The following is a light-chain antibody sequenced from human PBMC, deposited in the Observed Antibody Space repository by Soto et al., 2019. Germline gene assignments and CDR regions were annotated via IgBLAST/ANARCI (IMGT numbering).Light chain of an antibody. CDR3: QQYGSSRIT. CDR2: GPS. V-gene: IGKV3-20*01. CDR1: QSVSNNY. J-gene: IGKJ5*01. Sequence: EIVLTQSPGTLSLSPGERATLSCRASQSVSNNYLAWYQQKPGQAPRLLISGPSDRATGIPDRFSGSGSGTDFTLTISRLEPEDFAVYYCQQYGSSRITFGQGTRLEIK.